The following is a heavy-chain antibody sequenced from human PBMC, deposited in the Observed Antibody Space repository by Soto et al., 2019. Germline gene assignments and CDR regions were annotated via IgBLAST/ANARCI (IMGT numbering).Heavy chain of an antibody. CDR1: GFSINGYW. CDR2: IDGDGNTVGVTI. V-gene: IGHV3-74*01. CDR3: VRDSHGDY. J-gene: IGHJ4*02. Sequence: EVELVESGGGLVQPGGSLRISCAASGFSINGYWMHWVRQAPGKGLAWVARIDGDGNTVGVTINYADFVRGRFTISRDNAKNTLYLQMNCLRADDTAVHYCVRDSHGDYWGQGNLVTVPS.